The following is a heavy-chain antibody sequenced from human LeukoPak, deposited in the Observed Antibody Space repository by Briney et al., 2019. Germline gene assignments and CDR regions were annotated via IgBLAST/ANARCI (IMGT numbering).Heavy chain of an antibody. Sequence: GGSLRLSCAASGFTFGTYSMNWVRQAPGKGLEWVGFIRSKVDAETTGYAASVKGRFTVSRDDSKSIAYLQMNSLKTEDTAVYYCTRGYGHYDSSGYHWGQGTLVTVSS. J-gene: IGHJ4*02. V-gene: IGHV3-49*04. D-gene: IGHD3-22*01. CDR1: GFTFGTYS. CDR3: TRGYGHYDSSGYH. CDR2: IRSKVDAETT.